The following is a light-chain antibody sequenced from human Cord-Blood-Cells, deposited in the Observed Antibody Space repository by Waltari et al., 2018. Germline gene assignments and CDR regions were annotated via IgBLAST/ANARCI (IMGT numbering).Light chain of an antibody. CDR3: SSYTSSSTLV. J-gene: IGLJ2*01. V-gene: IGLV2-14*01. CDR2: EVS. Sequence: QSALPQPASVSGSPGQSITIPCTGTSRDVGGYNYVSWYQQHPGKAPKLMIYEVSNRPSGVSNRFSGSKSGNTASLTISGLQAEDEADYYCSSYTSSSTLVFGGGTKLTVL. CDR1: SRDVGGYNY.